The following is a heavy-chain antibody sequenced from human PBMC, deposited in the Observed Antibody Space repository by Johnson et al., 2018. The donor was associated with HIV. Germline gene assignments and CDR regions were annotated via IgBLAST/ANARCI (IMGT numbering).Heavy chain of an antibody. Sequence: VQLVESGGGVVLPGRSLRLSCEASGFTFSSYWMSWVRQAPGKGLKWVANINEDGSEEYYVDSVKGRFTISRDNGRNSLYLQMNSLRGEDTALYYCARGFVRISMILVADAFDLWGQGTMVTVSS. V-gene: IGHV3-7*05. CDR3: ARGFVRISMILVADAFDL. CDR1: GFTFSSYW. D-gene: IGHD3-22*01. CDR2: INEDGSEE. J-gene: IGHJ3*01.